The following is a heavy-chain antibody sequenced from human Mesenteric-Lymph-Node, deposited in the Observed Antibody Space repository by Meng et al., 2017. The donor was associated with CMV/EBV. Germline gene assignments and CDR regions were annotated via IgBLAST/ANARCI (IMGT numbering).Heavy chain of an antibody. CDR3: ARAYRITIYGIDV. V-gene: IGHV3-74*01. Sequence: GESLKISCAASGFTFSSYWMHWVRQAPGKGLVWVSRINSDGSSTSYADSVKGRFTISRDNAKNTLYLQMNSLRAEDTAVYYCARAYRITIYGIDVWGQGTTVTVSS. CDR1: GFTFSSYW. CDR2: INSDGSST. J-gene: IGHJ6*02. D-gene: IGHD3-9*01.